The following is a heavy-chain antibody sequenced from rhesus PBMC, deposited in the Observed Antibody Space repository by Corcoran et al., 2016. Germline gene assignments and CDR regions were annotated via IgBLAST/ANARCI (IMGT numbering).Heavy chain of an antibody. CDR2: ISGSICSS. CDR1: GGSISSSNW. Sequence: QVQLQESGPGLVKPSETLSLTCAVSGGSISSSNWWSWIRKPPGKGREGLGYISGSICSSSFNPPRKSRVTSSTGTSQNQFSLKLSSVTAADTAVYYCARHGAAAAGPYYYGLVSWGQGVVVTVSS. V-gene: IGHV4-65*01. J-gene: IGHJ6*01. CDR3: ARHGAAAAGPYYYGLVS. D-gene: IGHD6-31*01.